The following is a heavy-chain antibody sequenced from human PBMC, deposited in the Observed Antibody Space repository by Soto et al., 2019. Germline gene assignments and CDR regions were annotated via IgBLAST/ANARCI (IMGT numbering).Heavy chain of an antibody. Sequence: GGALRLSCAASGFTFSSYALSWVRQAPGKGLEWVSGISDSGGSTYYADYVQGRFTIYRDNSKKTLYLQMNSLRAEDTAVYYCAKGTYYYGSAPYYFDYWGQGTLVTTSS. CDR2: ISDSGGST. J-gene: IGHJ4*02. CDR3: AKGTYYYGSAPYYFDY. V-gene: IGHV3-23*01. CDR1: GFTFSSYA. D-gene: IGHD3-10*01.